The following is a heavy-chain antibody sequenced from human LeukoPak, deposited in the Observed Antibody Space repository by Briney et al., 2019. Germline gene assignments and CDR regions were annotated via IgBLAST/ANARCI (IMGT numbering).Heavy chain of an antibody. J-gene: IGHJ4*02. CDR3: AKASEPLIVVVVAASN. V-gene: IGHV3-23*01. CDR1: GFTFSSYA. CDR2: IRGSGGST. D-gene: IGHD2-15*01. Sequence: GGSLRLSSAGSGFTFSSYAMSWVRQATGKGLEWVSAIRGSGGSTYYADSVKGRITISRDNSKNTLYLQMNSLRAEDTAVYYCAKASEPLIVVVVAASNWGQGTLVTVSS.